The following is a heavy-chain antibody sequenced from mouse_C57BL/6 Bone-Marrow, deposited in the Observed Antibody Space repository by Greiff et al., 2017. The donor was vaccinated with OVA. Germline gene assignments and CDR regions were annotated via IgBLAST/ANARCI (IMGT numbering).Heavy chain of an antibody. CDR3: TTSLDGYYPFAY. CDR1: GFNIKDYY. J-gene: IGHJ3*01. CDR2: IDPENGDT. Sequence: EVQLQQSGAELVRPGASVKLSCTASGFNIKDYYMHWVKQRPEQGLEWIGWIDPENGDTEYASQFQGKATMTADTSSNTAYLQLSSLTSEDTAVYYCTTSLDGYYPFAYWGQGTLVTVSA. V-gene: IGHV14-1*01. D-gene: IGHD2-3*01.